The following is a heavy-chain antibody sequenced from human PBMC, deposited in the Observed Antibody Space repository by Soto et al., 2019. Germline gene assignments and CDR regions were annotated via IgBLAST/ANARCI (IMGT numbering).Heavy chain of an antibody. CDR2: IVVGSGNT. J-gene: IGHJ6*03. V-gene: IGHV1-58*02. D-gene: IGHD2-2*01. CDR3: AAAVPAAIRYYYMDV. Sequence: ASVKVSCKASGFTFTSSAMQWVRQARGQRLEWIGWIVVGSGNTNYAQKFQERVTITGDMSTSTAYMELSSLRSEDTAVYYCAAAVPAAIRYYYMDVWGKGTTVTVSS. CDR1: GFTFTSSA.